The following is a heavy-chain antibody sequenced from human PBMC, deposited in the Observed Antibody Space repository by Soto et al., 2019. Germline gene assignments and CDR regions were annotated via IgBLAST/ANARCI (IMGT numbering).Heavy chain of an antibody. Sequence: QVHLVESGGGVVQPGKSLRLSCVTSGFTFGAYGMHWVRHTPDKGLEWVAVISFDGGKKFYADSVKGRFTISRDNSDGTLYLQMSGLRPEDTAVYYCATDRRIAVCGALHYWGQGTLVTVSS. J-gene: IGHJ4*02. CDR1: GFTFGAYG. V-gene: IGHV3-30*03. D-gene: IGHD6-19*01. CDR2: ISFDGGKK. CDR3: ATDRRIAVCGALHY.